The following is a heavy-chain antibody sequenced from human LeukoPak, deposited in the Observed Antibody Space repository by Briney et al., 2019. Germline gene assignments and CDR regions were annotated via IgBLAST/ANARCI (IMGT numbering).Heavy chain of an antibody. D-gene: IGHD1-26*01. J-gene: IGHJ4*02. CDR3: AKGGKWDVTPFDY. CDR2: ISGGGGST. V-gene: IGHV3-23*01. CDR1: GFTFTSYS. Sequence: GGSLRLSCAASGFTFTSYSMNWVRQAPAKGLEWVSTISGGGGSTYYADSVKGRFTISRDNSKNTLYLQVNSLRAEDTAVYYCAKGGKWDVTPFDYWGQGTLVTVSS.